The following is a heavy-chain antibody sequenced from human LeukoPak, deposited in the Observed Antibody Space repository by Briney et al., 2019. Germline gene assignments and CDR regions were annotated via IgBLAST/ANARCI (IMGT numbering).Heavy chain of an antibody. V-gene: IGHV3-48*01. D-gene: IGHD1-26*01. Sequence: GGSLRLSCAASGFTFSSYSMNWVRQAPGKGLERVSYISSSSSTIYYADSVKGRFTISRDNAKNSLYLQMNSLRAEDTAVYYCARGGGATNDAFDIWGQGTMVTVSS. CDR2: ISSSSSTI. CDR1: GFTFSSYS. J-gene: IGHJ3*02. CDR3: ARGGGATNDAFDI.